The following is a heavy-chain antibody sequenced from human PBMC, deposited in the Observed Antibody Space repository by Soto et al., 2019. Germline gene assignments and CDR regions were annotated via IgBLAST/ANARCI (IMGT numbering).Heavy chain of an antibody. CDR2: IIPIFGTA. CDR1: GGTFSSYA. D-gene: IGHD2-15*01. J-gene: IGHJ6*02. V-gene: IGHV1-69*13. CDR3: ARDFVVVAATPLSRYYYYGMDV. Sequence: SVKVSCKASGGTFSSYAISWVRQAPGQGLEWMGGIIPIFGTANYAQKFQGRVTITADESTSTAYMELSSLRSEDTAVYYCARDFVVVAATPLSRYYYYGMDVWGQGTTVTVSS.